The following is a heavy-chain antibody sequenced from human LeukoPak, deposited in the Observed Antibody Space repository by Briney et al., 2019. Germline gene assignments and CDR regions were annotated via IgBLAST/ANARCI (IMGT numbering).Heavy chain of an antibody. J-gene: IGHJ4*02. CDR3: TKDSRWLQLYIRGAYFDF. D-gene: IGHD5-24*01. CDR2: ISWNSNRI. V-gene: IGHV3-9*01. Sequence: GGSLRLSCAASGFSFDDYAMHWVRQGPGKGLEWVSGISWNSNRIGYADSVKGRFTISRDNAKNYLYLQMNSLRPEDTALYYCTKDSRWLQLYIRGAYFDFWGQGTLVTVSS. CDR1: GFSFDDYA.